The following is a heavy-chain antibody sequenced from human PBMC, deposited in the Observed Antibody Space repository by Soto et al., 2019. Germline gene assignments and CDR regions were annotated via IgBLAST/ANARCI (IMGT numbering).Heavy chain of an antibody. J-gene: IGHJ4*02. D-gene: IGHD2-2*01. V-gene: IGHV3-33*01. CDR2: IWYDGSNK. CDR1: GFTFSSYG. Sequence: PGGSLRLSCAASGFTFSSYGMHWVRQAPGKGLEWVAVIWYDGSNKYYADSVKGRFTISRDNSKNTLYLQMNSLRAEDTAVYYCARDVAGVVVPAAGYFDYWGQGTLVTVSS. CDR3: ARDVAGVVVPAAGYFDY.